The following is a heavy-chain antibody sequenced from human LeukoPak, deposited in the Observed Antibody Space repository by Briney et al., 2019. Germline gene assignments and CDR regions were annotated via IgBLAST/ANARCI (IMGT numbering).Heavy chain of an antibody. CDR3: ANPPIAVAGPFDY. V-gene: IGHV3-23*01. J-gene: IGHJ4*02. CDR1: GLTFSSYA. D-gene: IGHD6-19*01. CDR2: ISGSGGST. Sequence: PGGSLRLSCAASGLTFSSYAMSWVRQAPGKGLEWVSAISGSGGSTYYADSVKGRFTISRDNSKNTLYLQMNSLRAEDTAVYYCANPPIAVAGPFDYWGQGTLVTVSS.